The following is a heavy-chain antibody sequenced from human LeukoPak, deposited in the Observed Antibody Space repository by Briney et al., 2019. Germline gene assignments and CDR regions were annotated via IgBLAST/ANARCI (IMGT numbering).Heavy chain of an antibody. CDR3: AKVSGGGLYYDGMDV. J-gene: IGHJ6*02. D-gene: IGHD1-14*01. Sequence: QTGGSLRLSCAASGFTFNNYAMNWVRQAPGKGLEWVSVISGSGGTTYYADSVKGRFTISRDSSKNTLYLQMNSLRAEDTAVYYCAKVSGGGLYYDGMDVWGQGTTVTVSS. CDR1: GFTFNNYA. CDR2: ISGSGGTT. V-gene: IGHV3-23*01.